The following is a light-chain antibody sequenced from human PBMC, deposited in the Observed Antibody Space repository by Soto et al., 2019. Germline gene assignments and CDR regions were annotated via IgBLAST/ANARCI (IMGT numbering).Light chain of an antibody. V-gene: IGKV3-15*01. CDR3: QQYNDWPPKQYT. J-gene: IGKJ2*01. CDR2: GAS. Sequence: EIVMTQSPATLSVSPGERATLSCWASQSVSSNLAWYQQKPGQAPRLLIYGASSRATGIPARFSGSGSGTEFTLTISRLQSEDFAVYYCQQYNDWPPKQYTFGQGTRLEIK. CDR1: QSVSSN.